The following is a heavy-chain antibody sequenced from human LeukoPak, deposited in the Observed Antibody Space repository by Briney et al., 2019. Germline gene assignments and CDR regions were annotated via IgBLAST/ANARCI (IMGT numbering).Heavy chain of an antibody. V-gene: IGHV3-23*01. D-gene: IGHD2-15*01. CDR1: GFTFSSYA. CDR2: ISGSGGST. Sequence: GGSLRLSCAASGFTFSSYAMSWVRQAPGKGLEWVSAISGSGGSTYYADSVKGRFTISRDNSKNTLYLQMNSLRVEDTAVYYCAKDEDIVVVVAVDYWGQGTLVTVSS. CDR3: AKDEDIVVVVAVDY. J-gene: IGHJ4*02.